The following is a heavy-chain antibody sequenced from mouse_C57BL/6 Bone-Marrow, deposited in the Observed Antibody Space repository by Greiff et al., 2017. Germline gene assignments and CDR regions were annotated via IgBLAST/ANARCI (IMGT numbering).Heavy chain of an antibody. CDR3: ARKGNGYYGEFAF. Sequence: SGPELVKPGASVQISCTASGYTFTDYYINWVKQRPGQGLEWIGWIFPGSGSTYYNEKFKGKATLTVDKSSSTAYMLLSSLTSEDSAVYFCARKGNGYYGEFAFWGQGTLGTVSA. CDR1: GYTFTDYY. CDR2: IFPGSGST. D-gene: IGHD2-3*01. V-gene: IGHV1-75*01. J-gene: IGHJ3*01.